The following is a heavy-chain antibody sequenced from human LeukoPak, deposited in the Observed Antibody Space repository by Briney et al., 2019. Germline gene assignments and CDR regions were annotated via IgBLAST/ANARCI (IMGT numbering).Heavy chain of an antibody. Sequence: SETLSLTCTVSGGSISSSSYYWGWIRQPPGKGLEWIGSIYYSGSTYYNPSLKSRVTISVDTSKNQFSLKLSSVTAADTAVYYCARLGAARHFDYWGQGTLVTVSS. CDR2: IYYSGST. J-gene: IGHJ4*02. CDR1: GGSISSSSYY. V-gene: IGHV4-39*01. D-gene: IGHD6-6*01. CDR3: ARLGAARHFDY.